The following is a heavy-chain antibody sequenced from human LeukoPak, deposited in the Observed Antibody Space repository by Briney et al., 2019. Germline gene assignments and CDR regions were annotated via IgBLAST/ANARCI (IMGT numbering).Heavy chain of an antibody. V-gene: IGHV3-30-3*01. D-gene: IGHD2/OR15-2a*01. CDR1: GFTFSGFP. J-gene: IGHJ4*02. CDR3: AREYYVALDY. Sequence: PGGSLRLSCAASGFTFSGFPMHWVRQAPGKGLEWVAALSSDGSNTYYTDSVKGRFTISRDNSKHKVYLQMNSLRAEDTAVYYCAREYYVALDYRGQRTLVTVSS. CDR2: LSSDGSNT.